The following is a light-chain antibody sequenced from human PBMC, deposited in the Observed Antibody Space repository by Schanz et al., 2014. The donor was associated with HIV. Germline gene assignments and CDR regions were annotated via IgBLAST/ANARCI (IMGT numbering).Light chain of an antibody. CDR1: SSNIGAGYH. V-gene: IGLV1-40*01. CDR3: QSYESSLSVICV. CDR2: DDN. Sequence: QSVLTQPPSLSGAPGQRVSLSCNGSSSNIGAGYHVHWYLQFPGTAPRLLIYDDNNRPSGVPDRFSASRSGASASLAITGLQAEDEGDYYCQSYESSLSVICVFGTGTKLTVL. J-gene: IGLJ1*01.